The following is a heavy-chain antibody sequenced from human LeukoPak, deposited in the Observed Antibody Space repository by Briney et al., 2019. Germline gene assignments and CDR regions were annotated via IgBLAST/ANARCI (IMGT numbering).Heavy chain of an antibody. CDR3: TTEGYCSSTSCYQYYYYYYMDV. CDR1: GFTFSNAW. CDR2: IKSKTDGGTT. J-gene: IGHJ6*03. D-gene: IGHD2-2*01. Sequence: GGSLRLSCAASGFTFSNAWMSWVREAPGKGLEWVGRIKSKTDGGTTDYAAPVKGRFTISRDDSKNTLYLQMNSLKTEDTAVYYCTTEGYCSSTSCYQYYYYYYMDVWGKGTTVTVSS. V-gene: IGHV3-15*01.